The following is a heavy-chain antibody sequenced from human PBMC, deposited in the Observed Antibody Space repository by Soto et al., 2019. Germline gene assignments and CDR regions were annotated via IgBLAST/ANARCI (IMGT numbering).Heavy chain of an antibody. J-gene: IGHJ4*02. CDR2: IYYSGST. Sequence: SETLSLTCTVSGGSISSGAYYWSWIRQSPGKGLEWIGYIYYSGSTYYNPSLQSRVTMSVDTSKNQFSLQLSSVSAADTAVYYCVREGGSGGGQNYGAQETLVPVS. CDR1: GGSISSGAYY. CDR3: VREGGSGGGQNY. D-gene: IGHD3-16*01. V-gene: IGHV4-30-4*01.